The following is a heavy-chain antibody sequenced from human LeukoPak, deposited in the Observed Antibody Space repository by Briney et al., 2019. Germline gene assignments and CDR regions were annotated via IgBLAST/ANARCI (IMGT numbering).Heavy chain of an antibody. CDR2: ISGSGGST. CDR1: GFTFSSYA. D-gene: IGHD3-3*01. J-gene: IGHJ6*03. V-gene: IGHV3-23*01. Sequence: PGGSLRLSCAASGFTFSSYAMSWVPQAPGKGLEWVSAISGSGGSTYYADSVKGRFTISRDNSKNTLYLQMNSLRAEDTGVYYCAKDYDFWSGNYYYYYMDVWGKGTTVTVSS. CDR3: AKDYDFWSGNYYYYYMDV.